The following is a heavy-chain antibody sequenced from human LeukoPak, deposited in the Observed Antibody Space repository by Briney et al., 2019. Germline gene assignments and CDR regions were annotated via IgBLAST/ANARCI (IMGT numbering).Heavy chain of an antibody. V-gene: IGHV3-21*01. Sequence: PGGSLRLSCAASGFTFSSYSMNWVRQAPGKGLEWVSSISSSSSYIYYADSVKGRFTISRDNAKNSLYLQMNSLRAEDTAVYYCARDRVETMIVVVMGGFDYWGQGTLVTVSS. J-gene: IGHJ4*02. D-gene: IGHD3-22*01. CDR2: ISSSSSYI. CDR3: ARDRVETMIVVVMGGFDY. CDR1: GFTFSSYS.